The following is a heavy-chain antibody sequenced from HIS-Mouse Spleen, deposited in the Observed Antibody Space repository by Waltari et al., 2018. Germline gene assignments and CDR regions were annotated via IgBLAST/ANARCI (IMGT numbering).Heavy chain of an antibody. D-gene: IGHD7-27*01. Sequence: QVQLQESGPGLVKPSETLSLTCTVSGGSISSYYWSWIRQPPVKGLEWIGYIYYSGSTNYNPSLKSRVTISVDTSKSQFSLKLSSVTAADTAVYYCARHSGEGWGYYFDYWCQGTLVTVSS. V-gene: IGHV4-59*08. J-gene: IGHJ4*02. CDR2: IYYSGST. CDR1: GGSISSYY. CDR3: ARHSGEGWGYYFDY.